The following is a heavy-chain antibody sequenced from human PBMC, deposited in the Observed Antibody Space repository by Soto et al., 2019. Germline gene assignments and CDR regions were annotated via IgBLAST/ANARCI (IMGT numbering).Heavy chain of an antibody. CDR2: ISSSGSTI. J-gene: IGHJ6*03. CDR3: AGDHGDSPKYSYYSHMNV. D-gene: IGHD4-17*01. Sequence: QVQLVESGGGLVKPGGSLRLSCAASGFTFSDYYMSWIRQAPGKGLEWVSYISSSGSTIYYADSVKGRFTISRDNAKNSLNMQMNSQRAEDTAVYYCAGDHGDSPKYSYYSHMNVWGKGTTVTVSS. V-gene: IGHV3-11*01. CDR1: GFTFSDYY.